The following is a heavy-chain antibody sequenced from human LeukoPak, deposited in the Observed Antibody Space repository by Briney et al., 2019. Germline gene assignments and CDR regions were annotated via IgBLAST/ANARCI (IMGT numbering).Heavy chain of an antibody. CDR1: GFTFSSYA. CDR2: ISGSGGST. D-gene: IGHD3-22*01. V-gene: IGHV3-23*01. Sequence: GGSLRLSCAASGFTFSSYAMSWVRQAPGKGLEWVSAISGSGGSTYYADSVKGRFTISRDNSKNTLYPQMNSLRAEDTAVYYCAKRGGYYYDSSGYYIDYWGQGTLVTVSS. J-gene: IGHJ4*02. CDR3: AKRGGYYYDSSGYYIDY.